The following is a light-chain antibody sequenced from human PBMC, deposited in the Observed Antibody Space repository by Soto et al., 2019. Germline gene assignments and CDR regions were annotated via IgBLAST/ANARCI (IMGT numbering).Light chain of an antibody. J-gene: IGLJ3*02. CDR3: SSYAASHNFYFV. CDR2: EVT. Sequence: QSALTQPPSASGSPGQSVTISCTGTSSDVGGYNYVYWYQQYPGRAPKLTIYEVTKRPSGVPDRFSGSKSGNTASLTVSGLQAEDEAEYYCSSYAASHNFYFVVAGGTELTVL. V-gene: IGLV2-8*01. CDR1: SSDVGGYNY.